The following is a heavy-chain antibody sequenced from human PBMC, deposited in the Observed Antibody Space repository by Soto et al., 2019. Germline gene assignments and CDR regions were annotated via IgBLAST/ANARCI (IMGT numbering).Heavy chain of an antibody. CDR3: AKDLKNRWQQLVTFFDY. Sequence: GGSLRLSCAASGFTFSSYVMSWVRQAPGKGLEWVSGISGRGGSIYYADSVKGRFTISRDNPENTLYLQMNSLRAEDMAVYYCAKDLKNRWQQLVTFFDYWGQGTLVTVSS. J-gene: IGHJ4*02. CDR1: GFTFSSYV. V-gene: IGHV3-23*01. D-gene: IGHD6-13*01. CDR2: ISGRGGSI.